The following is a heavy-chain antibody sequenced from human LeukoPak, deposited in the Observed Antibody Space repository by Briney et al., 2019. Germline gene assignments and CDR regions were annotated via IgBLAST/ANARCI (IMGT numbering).Heavy chain of an antibody. CDR3: AREGCGDPFDY. V-gene: IGHV3-7*01. J-gene: IGHJ4*02. CDR1: EFTFGNYW. D-gene: IGHD4-17*01. Sequence: GGSLRLSCAASEFTFGNYWMSWVRQAPGKGLEWVANIKQDGREKYYVDSVKGRFTISRDNAENSLYLQMNSLRPEDTAVYYCAREGCGDPFDYWGQGTLVTVSS. CDR2: IKQDGREK.